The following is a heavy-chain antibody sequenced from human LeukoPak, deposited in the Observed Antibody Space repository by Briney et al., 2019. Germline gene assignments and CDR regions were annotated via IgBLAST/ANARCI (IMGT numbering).Heavy chain of an antibody. Sequence: TGGSLRLSCAASGFTFSSYEMNWVRQAPGKGLEWVSYISSSGSTIYYADSVKGRFTISRDNAKNSLYLQMNSLRAGDTAVYYCARVPAADYYYYYYVDVWGKGTTVTVSS. CDR1: GFTFSSYE. CDR3: ARVPAADYYYYYYVDV. J-gene: IGHJ6*03. V-gene: IGHV3-48*03. D-gene: IGHD2-2*01. CDR2: ISSSGSTI.